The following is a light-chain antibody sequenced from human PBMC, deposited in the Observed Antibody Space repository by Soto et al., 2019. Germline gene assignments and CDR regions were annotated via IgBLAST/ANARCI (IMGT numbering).Light chain of an antibody. CDR1: QSISSN. CDR2: GAS. V-gene: IGKV3-15*01. CDR3: QQYNNWHPWT. J-gene: IGKJ1*01. Sequence: EIVMTQSPATLSVSPGERATLSCRASQSISSNLAWYQQKPGQATRLLIFGASTRANGIPARFSGSGSGTEFTLTIISLQSEDSAVYYCQQYNNWHPWTFGQGTKVDIK.